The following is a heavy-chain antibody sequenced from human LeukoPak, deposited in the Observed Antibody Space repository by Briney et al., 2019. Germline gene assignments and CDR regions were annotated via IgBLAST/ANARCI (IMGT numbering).Heavy chain of an antibody. CDR1: GGSISSSSYY. J-gene: IGHJ4*02. V-gene: IGHV4-39*01. CDR3: ARGVWGSYRYTGSFDH. CDR2: IYYSGST. D-gene: IGHD3-16*02. Sequence: SETLSLTCTVSGGSISSSSYYWGWIRQPPGKGLEWIGSIYYSGSTYYNPSLKSRVTISVDTSKNQFSLKLSSVTAADTAVYYCARGVWGSYRYTGSFDHWGQGTLVIVSS.